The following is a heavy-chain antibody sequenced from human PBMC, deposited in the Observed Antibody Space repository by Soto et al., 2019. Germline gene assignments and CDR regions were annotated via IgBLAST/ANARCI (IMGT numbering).Heavy chain of an antibody. D-gene: IGHD5-18*01. CDR1: GGTFSSYT. CDR3: ARAARGYSYGYDYYYGMDV. CDR2: IIPILGIA. Sequence: QVQLVQSGAEVKKPGSSVKVSCKASGGTFSSYTISWVRQAPGQGLEWMGRIIPILGIANYAQKFQGRVTITADKXXSXAXRELSSLRSEDTAVYYCARAARGYSYGYDYYYGMDVWGQGTTVTVSS. J-gene: IGHJ6*02. V-gene: IGHV1-69*02.